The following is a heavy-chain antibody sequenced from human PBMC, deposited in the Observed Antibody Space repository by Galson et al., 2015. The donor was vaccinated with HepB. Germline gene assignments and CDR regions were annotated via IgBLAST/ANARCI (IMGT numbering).Heavy chain of an antibody. V-gene: IGHV1-69*13. D-gene: IGHD5-12*01. J-gene: IGHJ5*02. Sequence: SVKVSCKASGGTFSTYVISWVRQAPGQGLEWMGGIIPVLDTAKYAPKFQGRVTITADESTSTAYILLRSLRYDDTAFYYCARVGGFSGYDLSPSEAAWGQGTLVTVSS. CDR2: IIPVLDTA. CDR3: ARVGGFSGYDLSPSEAA. CDR1: GGTFSTYV.